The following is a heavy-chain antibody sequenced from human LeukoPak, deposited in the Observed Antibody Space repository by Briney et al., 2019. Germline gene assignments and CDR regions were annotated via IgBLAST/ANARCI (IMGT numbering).Heavy chain of an antibody. V-gene: IGHV4-59*01. CDR2: IYYSGST. J-gene: IGHJ4*02. D-gene: IGHD4-17*01. Sequence: PSETLSLTCTVSGGSISSYYWSWIRQPPGKGLEWIGYIYYSGSTNYNPSLKSRVTISVDTSKNQFSLKLSSVTAADTAVYYCARARRDYGDYGSLDYWGQGTLVTASS. CDR3: ARARRDYGDYGSLDY. CDR1: GGSISSYY.